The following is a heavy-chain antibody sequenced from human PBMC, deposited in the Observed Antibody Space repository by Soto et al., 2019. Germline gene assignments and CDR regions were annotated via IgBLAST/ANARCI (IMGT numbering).Heavy chain of an antibody. D-gene: IGHD4-17*01. V-gene: IGHV3-23*01. J-gene: IGHJ4*02. CDR1: GFTFSNYA. Sequence: EGQLLESEGGLVQPGGSLRLSCAASGFTFSNYAMSWVRQAPGKGLEWVSTISSSGGTTYYADSVKGRFTISRDNSKKTLYLQMNSLRAEDTAVYYCAKSPHDYSHDYWGQGTLVTVSS. CDR2: ISSSGGTT. CDR3: AKSPHDYSHDY.